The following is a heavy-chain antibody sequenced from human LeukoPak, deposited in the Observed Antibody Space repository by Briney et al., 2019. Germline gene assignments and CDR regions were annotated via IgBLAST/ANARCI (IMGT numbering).Heavy chain of an antibody. CDR3: ARGGSGSYFSSLVL. V-gene: IGHV1-2*02. Sequence: GASGKVSCMASGYTFTGYYIHWVRQAPGHGLEGMGWINPNSGGTNCAQKFQGRVTMTRDTSISTAYVELSRLRSDDTAVYYCARGGSGSYFSSLVLWGQGTLVTVSS. CDR2: INPNSGGT. D-gene: IGHD3-10*01. CDR1: GYTFTGYY. J-gene: IGHJ5*02.